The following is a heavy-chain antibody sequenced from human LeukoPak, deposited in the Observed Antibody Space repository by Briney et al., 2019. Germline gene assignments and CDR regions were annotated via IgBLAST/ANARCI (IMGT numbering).Heavy chain of an antibody. CDR2: IYNNGRT. D-gene: IGHD3-10*01. J-gene: IGHJ3*02. V-gene: IGHV4-30-4*01. CDR3: NYYGSGRYYRGVLDAFDI. Sequence: SETLSLTCTVSGGSISSGDYYWSWIRQPPGKGLEWIVYIYNNGRTYYNPSLKSRVTISVDTSKNQFSLKLSSVTAADTAVYYCNYYGSGRYYRGVLDAFDIWGQGTMVTVSS. CDR1: GGSISSGDYY.